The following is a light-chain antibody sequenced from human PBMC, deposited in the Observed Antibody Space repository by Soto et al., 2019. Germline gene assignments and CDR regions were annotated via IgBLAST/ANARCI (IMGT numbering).Light chain of an antibody. CDR2: HAS. V-gene: IGKV3D-20*02. CDR3: QQRSNWPIT. J-gene: IGKJ5*01. CDR1: QSVSSQ. Sequence: EIVLTQSPGTLSLSAGERVTLSCRASQSVSSQLAWYQQKPGQTPRLLIYHASIRATGIPDRFSGSGSGTDFTLTISRLEPEDFAVYYCQQRSNWPITFGQGTRLEI.